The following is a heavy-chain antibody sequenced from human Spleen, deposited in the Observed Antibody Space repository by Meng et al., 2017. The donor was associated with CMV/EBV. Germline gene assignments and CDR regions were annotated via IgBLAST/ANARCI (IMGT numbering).Heavy chain of an antibody. CDR1: FIVSSYG. CDR2: IWFDGINK. Sequence: FIVSSYGIPWVRQAPGKGLEWVAVIWFDGINKYYADSVKGRFTISRDNSKNTVYLQMNSLRVEDTAVYYCAKDRTDHDFWSGSGGYDPWGQGTLVTVSS. J-gene: IGHJ5*02. D-gene: IGHD3-3*01. V-gene: IGHV3-33*06. CDR3: AKDRTDHDFWSGSGGYDP.